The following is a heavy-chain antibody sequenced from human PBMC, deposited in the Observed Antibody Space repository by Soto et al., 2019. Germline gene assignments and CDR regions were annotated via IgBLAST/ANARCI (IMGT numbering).Heavy chain of an antibody. CDR3: ARRYGSCFDY. CDR2: IYYSGST. D-gene: IGHD5-18*01. J-gene: IGHJ4*02. V-gene: IGHV4-59*08. CDR1: GGSISSDC. Sequence: QVQLQESGPGLVKPSETLSLTCTVSGGSISSDCWSWSRQPPGKGLEWIGYIYYSGSTNYNPSLKSPVTISVHTSKTRFSPRIRSVSAAGTALYYCARRYGSCFDYWGQGTLVTVSS.